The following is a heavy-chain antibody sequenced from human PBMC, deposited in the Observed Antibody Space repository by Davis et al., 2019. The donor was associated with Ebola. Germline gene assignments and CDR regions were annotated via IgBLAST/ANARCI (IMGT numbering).Heavy chain of an antibody. CDR1: GFTFSSYW. D-gene: IGHD6-19*01. CDR2: IKQDGSEK. Sequence: GESLKISCAASGFTFSSYWMSWVRQAPGKGLEWVANIKQDGSEKYYVDSVKGRFTISRDNAKNSLYLQMNSLRAEDTAVYYCARDQWPDDYWGQGTLVTVSS. V-gene: IGHV3-7*01. J-gene: IGHJ4*02. CDR3: ARDQWPDDY.